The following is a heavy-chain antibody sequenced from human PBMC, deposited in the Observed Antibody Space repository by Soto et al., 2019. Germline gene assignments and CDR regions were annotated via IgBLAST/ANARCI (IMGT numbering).Heavy chain of an antibody. Sequence: GGSLRLSCAASGFTFSSYGMHWVRQAPGKGLERVAVISYDGSNKYYADSVKGRFTISRDNSKNTLYLQMNSLRAEDTAVYYCAKDKIQHPQYFDYWGQGTLVTVSS. J-gene: IGHJ4*02. CDR1: GFTFSSYG. CDR2: ISYDGSNK. V-gene: IGHV3-30*18. D-gene: IGHD1-1*01. CDR3: AKDKIQHPQYFDY.